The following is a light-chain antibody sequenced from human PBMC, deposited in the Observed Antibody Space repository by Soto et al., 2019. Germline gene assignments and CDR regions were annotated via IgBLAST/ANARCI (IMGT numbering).Light chain of an antibody. CDR3: QQYGSSLSWR. Sequence: VLTQSPGTLSLSPGERATLSCRASQSVSSSYLAWYQQKPGQAPRLLIDGASSRATGIPDRFSGSGSGTDFTLTISRLEPEDFAVYYCQQYGSSLSWRFGQGTRVDIK. CDR2: GAS. CDR1: QSVSSSY. J-gene: IGKJ1*01. V-gene: IGKV3-20*01.